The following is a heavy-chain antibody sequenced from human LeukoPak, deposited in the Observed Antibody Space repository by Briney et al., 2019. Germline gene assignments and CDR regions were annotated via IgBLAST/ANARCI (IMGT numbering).Heavy chain of an antibody. D-gene: IGHD2-21*02. V-gene: IGHV3-23*01. J-gene: IGHJ2*01. Sequence: GGSLRLSCAASGFTFSSYAMSWVRQAPGKGLEWVSAISGSGGSTYYADSVKGRFTISRDNSKNTLYLQMNSLRAEDTAIYYCARALPAYCGGDCSAYWYFDLWGRGTLVTVSS. CDR2: ISGSGGST. CDR1: GFTFSSYA. CDR3: ARALPAYCGGDCSAYWYFDL.